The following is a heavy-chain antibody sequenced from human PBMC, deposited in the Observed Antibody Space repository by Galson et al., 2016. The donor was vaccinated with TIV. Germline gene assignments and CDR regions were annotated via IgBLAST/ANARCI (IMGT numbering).Heavy chain of an antibody. D-gene: IGHD2-15*01. CDR2: IYWDEDK. J-gene: IGHJ3*02. CDR3: AHRKTGSRPLDAFDI. Sequence: PALVKPTQTLTLTCTFSGFSLTTRGVGVAWIRQPPRKALEWLAFIYWDEDKRCAPSLRIRLTVTKDPSKNQVVLTLADMDTADKGTYYCAHRKTGSRPLDAFDIWGQGTMVTVSS. V-gene: IGHV2-5*05. CDR1: GFSLTTRGVG.